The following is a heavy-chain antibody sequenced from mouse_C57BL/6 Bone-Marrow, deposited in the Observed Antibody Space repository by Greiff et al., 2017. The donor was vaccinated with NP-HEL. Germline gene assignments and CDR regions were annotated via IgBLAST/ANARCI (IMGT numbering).Heavy chain of an antibody. CDR3: ERDKINWAWFAY. V-gene: IGHV5-4*01. J-gene: IGHJ3*01. CDR1: GFTFSSYA. Sequence: EVKLMESGGGLVKPGGSLKLSCAASGFTFSSYAMSWVRQTPEKRLEWVATISDGGSYTYYPDNVKGRFTIARDNAKNNLYLQMSHLKSEDTAMYYCERDKINWAWFAYWGQGTLVTVSA. CDR2: ISDGGSYT. D-gene: IGHD4-1*02.